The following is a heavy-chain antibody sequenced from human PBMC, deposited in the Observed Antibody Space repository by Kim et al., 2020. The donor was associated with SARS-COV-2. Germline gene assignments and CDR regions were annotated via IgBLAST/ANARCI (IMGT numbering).Heavy chain of an antibody. V-gene: IGHV4-4*07. CDR2: IYTSGST. J-gene: IGHJ6*01. D-gene: IGHD2-2*01. CDR3: ARDGYCSSTSCYVYGMDV. CDR1: GGSISSYY. Sequence: SETLSLTCTVSGGSISSYYWSWIRQPAGKELEWIGRIYTSGSTNYNPSLKSRVTMSVDTSKNQFSLKLSSVTAADTAVYYCARDGYCSSTSCYVYGMDVWGQGTTVTVSS.